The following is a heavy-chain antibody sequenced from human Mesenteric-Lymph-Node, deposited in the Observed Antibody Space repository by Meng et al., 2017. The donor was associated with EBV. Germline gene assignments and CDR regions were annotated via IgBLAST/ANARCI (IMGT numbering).Heavy chain of an antibody. J-gene: IGHJ6*02. D-gene: IGHD2/OR15-2a*01. CDR3: ATEGAAGIRGNREYYYYGMDV. CDR1: GGSFIDYG. Sequence: QGLLVQSGPEMKKPGSSVKVSCKASGGSFIDYGISWVRQAPGQGLEWMGGIISIFDKANYAQKFRGRVTITADKPTNTAYMDLSSLTSDDTAVYYCATEGAAGIRGNREYYYYGMDVWGQGTTVTVSS. CDR2: IISIFDKA. V-gene: IGHV1-69*06.